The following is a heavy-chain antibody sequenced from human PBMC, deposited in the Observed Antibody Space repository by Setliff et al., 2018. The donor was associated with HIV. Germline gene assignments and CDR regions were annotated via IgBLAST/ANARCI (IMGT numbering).Heavy chain of an antibody. CDR1: GFTFSSYA. D-gene: IGHD5-12*01. Sequence: HPGGSLRLSCAASGFTFSSYAMHWVRQAPGKGLEWVAVISYDGSNKYYADSVKGRFTISRDNSKNTLYLQMNSLRAEDTAVYYCARDPSGYKFFDYWGQGTLVTVSS. CDR3: ARDPSGYKFFDY. V-gene: IGHV3-30*01. CDR2: ISYDGSNK. J-gene: IGHJ4*02.